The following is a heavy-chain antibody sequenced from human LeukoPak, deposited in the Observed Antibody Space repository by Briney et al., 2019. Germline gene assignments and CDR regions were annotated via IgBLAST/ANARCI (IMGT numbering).Heavy chain of an antibody. CDR3: ARDLYYYGSGSSAEYLFDY. J-gene: IGHJ4*02. CDR2: TYYRSKWYN. D-gene: IGHD3-10*01. Sequence: TSQTLSLTCAISGDSFSSNSAAWYWIRQSPSRGLEWLGRTYYRSKWYNDYAVSVKSRITINPDTSKNQFSLQLNSVTPEDTAVYYCARDLYYYGSGSSAEYLFDYWGQGTLVTVSS. V-gene: IGHV6-1*01. CDR1: GDSFSSNSAA.